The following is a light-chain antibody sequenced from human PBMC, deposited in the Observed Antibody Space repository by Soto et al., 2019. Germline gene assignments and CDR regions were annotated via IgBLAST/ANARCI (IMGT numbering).Light chain of an antibody. CDR3: QQYSDWPLT. CDR2: GAS. V-gene: IGKV3-20*01. CDR1: QSASSSY. Sequence: EIVLTQSPGTLSLSPGERATLSCRASQSASSSYLAWYQQKPGQAPRLLIYGASTRATGNPDRFSGSGSGTDFTLTISGLEPEDFAVYYCQQYSDWPLTFGGGTKVEIK. J-gene: IGKJ4*01.